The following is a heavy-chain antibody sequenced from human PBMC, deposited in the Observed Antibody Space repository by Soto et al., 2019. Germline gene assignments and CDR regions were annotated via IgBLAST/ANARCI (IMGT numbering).Heavy chain of an antibody. CDR2: VRDDGSKT. CDR3: ATSTATDAFDI. V-gene: IGHV3-33*01. J-gene: IGHJ3*02. CDR1: GFTFSDYG. Sequence: QVQMVASGGGVVQPGKSLRLSCAASGFTFSDYGMHWVRQAPARGPEWVALVRDDGSKTYYADSVRGRFTISRDNSKNMFYLQMNSLRVEDTAIYYCATSTATDAFDIWDQGTMVTVSS.